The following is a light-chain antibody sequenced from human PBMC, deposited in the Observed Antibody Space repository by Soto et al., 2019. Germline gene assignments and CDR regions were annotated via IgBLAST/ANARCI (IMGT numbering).Light chain of an antibody. CDR3: QQYGSTPRT. Sequence: DILLTQSPGTLSLSPGERATLSCRASQSVTSSYLAWYQHKPGQAPRLLIYGASSRATGIPDRFSGSGSGTDFTLTISRLEPEAFAVYFCQQYGSTPRTFGQGTKVEIK. CDR2: GAS. CDR1: QSVTSSY. J-gene: IGKJ1*01. V-gene: IGKV3-20*01.